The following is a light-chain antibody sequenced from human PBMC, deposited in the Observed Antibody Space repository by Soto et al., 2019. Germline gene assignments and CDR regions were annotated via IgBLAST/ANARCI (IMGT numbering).Light chain of an antibody. J-gene: IGLJ1*01. CDR3: TSYTTKNTLV. Sequence: QSALTQPASVSGSPEQSITISCSGTSTDVGGFNYVSWYQQHAGKTPKLIIYEVINRPSGASNRFSGSRSGDTASLTISGLQADDEADYYCTSYTTKNTLVFGTGTKVTVL. CDR2: EVI. V-gene: IGLV2-14*01. CDR1: STDVGGFNY.